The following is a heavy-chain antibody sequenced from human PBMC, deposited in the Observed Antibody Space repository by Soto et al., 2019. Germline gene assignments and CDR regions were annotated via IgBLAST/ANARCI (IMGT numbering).Heavy chain of an antibody. CDR2: ISGGSADSK. CDR1: GFTFSSYA. V-gene: IGHV3-23*01. D-gene: IGHD1-7*01. Sequence: GGSLRLSCAASGFTFSSYAMSWVRQAPGKGLEWVSAISGGSADSKYYADSVRGRFTISRDNSKNTLHLQMSSLTVEDTAVYYCARDLSGNTTPYFDLWGQGTLVTVSS. CDR3: ARDLSGNTTPYFDL. J-gene: IGHJ4*02.